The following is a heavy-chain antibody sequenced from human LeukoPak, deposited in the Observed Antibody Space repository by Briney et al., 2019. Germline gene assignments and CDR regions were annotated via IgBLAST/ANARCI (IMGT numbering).Heavy chain of an antibody. Sequence: SETLSLTCTVSGGSISSYYWSWIRQPPGKGLEWIEYIYYSGSTNYNPSLKSRVTISVDTSKNQFSLKLSSVTAADTAVYYRARDVLLWFGELPSNWFDPWGQGTLVTVSS. CDR3: ARDVLLWFGELPSNWFDP. CDR2: IYYSGST. CDR1: GGSISSYY. J-gene: IGHJ5*02. D-gene: IGHD3-10*01. V-gene: IGHV4-59*12.